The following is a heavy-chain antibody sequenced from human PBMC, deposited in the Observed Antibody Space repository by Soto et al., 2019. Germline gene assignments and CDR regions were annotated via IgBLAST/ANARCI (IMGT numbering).Heavy chain of an antibody. CDR2: ISAYNGNT. D-gene: IGHD3-3*01. CDR1: GYTFTSYG. CDR3: ARVPEWLNGMDV. Sequence: ASVKISCKSSGYTFTSYGISWVRQAPGQGLEWMGWISAYNGNTNYAQKLQGRVTMTTDASTSTAYMELRSLRSDDTAVYYCARVPEWLNGMDVWGKGTTVTVSS. V-gene: IGHV1-18*04. J-gene: IGHJ6*04.